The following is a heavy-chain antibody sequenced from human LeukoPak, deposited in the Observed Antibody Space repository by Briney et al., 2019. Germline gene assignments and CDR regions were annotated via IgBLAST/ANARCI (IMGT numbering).Heavy chain of an antibody. CDR1: GYTFTSYD. CDR2: MNPNSGNT. D-gene: IGHD2-2*01. J-gene: IGHJ6*02. V-gene: IGHV1-8*01. Sequence: ASVKVSCKASGYTFTSYDINWVRQATGQGLEWMGWMNPNSGNTDYAQKFQGRVTMTRNTSINTAYMELSSLRSEDTAVYYCARGRVRCSRTSYYLGPYYYYYGMDVWGQGTTVTVSS. CDR3: ARGRVRCSRTSYYLGPYYYYYGMDV.